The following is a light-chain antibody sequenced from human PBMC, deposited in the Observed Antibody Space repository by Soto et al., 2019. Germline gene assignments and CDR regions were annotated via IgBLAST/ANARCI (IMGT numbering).Light chain of an antibody. V-gene: IGKV1-27*01. J-gene: IGKJ3*01. Sequence: DIQMTQSPSSLSASVGDRVTITCRASQGISNSLAWYQQKPGKVPKLLIYSASTLQSGVPSRFRGSGSGTDFTLTISSLQPQDVATYYCQQYNNAPPFTFGPETKVEIK. CDR2: SAS. CDR3: QQYNNAPPFT. CDR1: QGISNS.